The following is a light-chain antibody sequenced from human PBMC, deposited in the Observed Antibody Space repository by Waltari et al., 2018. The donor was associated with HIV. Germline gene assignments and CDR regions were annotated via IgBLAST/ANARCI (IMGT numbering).Light chain of an antibody. CDR3: VGWDSRLRGYV. CDR2: KDT. V-gene: IGLV1-47*01. Sequence: QSVLTQPPSASGAPGQRVTISCSGSSSNIENDNVYWYQQFPGAPPKLLIYKDTQRPSGVPDRFTGSKSGTSASLAIGGLRSDDEADYYCVGWDSRLRGYVFGAGTKVTVL. J-gene: IGLJ1*01. CDR1: SSNIENDN.